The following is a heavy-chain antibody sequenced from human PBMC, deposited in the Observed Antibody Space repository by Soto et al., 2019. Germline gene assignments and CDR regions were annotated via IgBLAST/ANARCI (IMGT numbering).Heavy chain of an antibody. V-gene: IGHV3-30*04. CDR1: GFIFSTYA. J-gene: IGHJ3*02. CDR3: AREYDSSGYGYDAFDI. Sequence: QVQLVESGGGVVQPGRSLRLSCAASGFIFSTYAMHWVRQAPGKGLEWVTFISYDGRNKYYADSVKDRFNISRDNSKNTLYLLMNSLRTEDTAVYYWAREYDSSGYGYDAFDIWGQGTMVTVSS. D-gene: IGHD3-22*01. CDR2: ISYDGRNK.